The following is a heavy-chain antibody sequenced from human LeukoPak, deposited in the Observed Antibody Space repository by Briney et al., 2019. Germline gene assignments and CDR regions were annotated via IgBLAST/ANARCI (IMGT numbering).Heavy chain of an antibody. J-gene: IGHJ2*01. CDR3: ARAKPADFDL. CDR2: VREDGRET. V-gene: IGHV3-74*01. CDR1: GFTFNTYW. Sequence: PGGSLRLSCVGSGFTFNTYWIHWVRQAPGKGLVWVSHVREDGRETNYADSVKGRFTLSRDNAKNTVYLQMNNLRAEDTAVYHCARAKPADFDLWGRGTLVTVSS.